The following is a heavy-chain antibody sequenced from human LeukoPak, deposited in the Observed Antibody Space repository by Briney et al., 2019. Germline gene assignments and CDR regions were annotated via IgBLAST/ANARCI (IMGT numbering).Heavy chain of an antibody. D-gene: IGHD1-1*01. CDR3: AGNYNSWTGLNY. CDR2: IGNKVSNYAT. CDR1: GFTFSGSA. J-gene: IGHJ4*02. Sequence: GGSLRLSCAASGFTFSGSAMHWVRQASGKGLERVGHIGNKVSNYATEYAPSLRGRFTISRDDSKDTAYLQVDSLKTEDTAVYYCAGNYNSWTGLNYWGQGTLVTVSS. V-gene: IGHV3-73*01.